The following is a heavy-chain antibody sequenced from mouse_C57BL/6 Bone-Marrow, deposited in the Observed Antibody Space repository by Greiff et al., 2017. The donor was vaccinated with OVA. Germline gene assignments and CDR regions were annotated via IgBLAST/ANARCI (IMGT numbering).Heavy chain of an antibody. CDR2: IDPSDSYT. CDR3: ARNLRAWFAY. V-gene: IGHV1-69*01. Sequence: VQLQQPGAELVMPGASVKLSCKASGYTFTSYWMPWVKQRPGQGLEWIGEIDPSDSYTNYNQKFKGKSTLTVDKSSSTAYMQLSSLTSEDSAVYYCARNLRAWFAYWGQGTLVTVSA. CDR1: GYTFTSYW. J-gene: IGHJ3*01.